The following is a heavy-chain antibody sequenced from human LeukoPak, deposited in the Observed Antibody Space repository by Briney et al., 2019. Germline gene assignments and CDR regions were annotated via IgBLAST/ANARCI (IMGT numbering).Heavy chain of an antibody. D-gene: IGHD1-26*01. J-gene: IGHJ3*02. CDR2: IFYSGNT. V-gene: IGHV4-61*01. CDR3: ARDRLSGNRGEYAFDM. CDR1: GGSVSTGSYY. Sequence: SETLSLTCTVSGGSVSTGSYYWSWIRQPPGKGLEWIGHIFYSGNTNYNPSLKSRVTISVDMSKNQFSLKLSSVIAADTAVYYCARDRLSGNRGEYAFDMWGQGTLVTVSS.